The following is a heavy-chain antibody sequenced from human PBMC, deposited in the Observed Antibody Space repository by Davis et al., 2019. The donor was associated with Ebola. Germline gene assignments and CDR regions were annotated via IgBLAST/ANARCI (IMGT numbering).Heavy chain of an antibody. CDR2: INHSGST. J-gene: IGHJ6*04. V-gene: IGHV4-34*01. CDR1: GGSFSGYY. CDR3: AREPYYDSRADV. D-gene: IGHD3-22*01. Sequence: PSETLSLTCAVYGGSFSGYYWSWIRQPPGKGLEWIGEINHSGSTNYNPSLKSRVTISVDTSKNQFSLKLSSVTAADTAVYYCAREPYYDSRADVWGKGTTVTVSS.